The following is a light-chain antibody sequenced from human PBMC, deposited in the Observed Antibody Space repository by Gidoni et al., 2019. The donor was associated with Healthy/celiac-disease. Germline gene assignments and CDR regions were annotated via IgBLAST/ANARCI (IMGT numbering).Light chain of an antibody. V-gene: IGKV4-1*01. Sequence: DIVMTQSPDSLAVSLAERATINCKSSQSELYSSNNKNYLAWYQKKPGQPPKLLIYWACTRESGVPDRFSGRGSGTDFTITNRSLQAEDVADYYCQHREGFXGXTKVEIK. J-gene: IGKJ4*01. CDR3: QHREG. CDR2: WAC. CDR1: QSELYSSNNKNY.